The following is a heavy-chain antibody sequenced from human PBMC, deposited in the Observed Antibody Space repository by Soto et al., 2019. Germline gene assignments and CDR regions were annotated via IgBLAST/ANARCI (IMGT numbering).Heavy chain of an antibody. Sequence: QVQLQQWGAGLLKPSETLSLTCAVSGGSFSGYQWTWIRQTPGKGLEWIGEINDSGNSNYNPSLKSRVTILVDTAKKQISLKLSSVTAADTAVYYCARGLILWFGELSRRGGYYYYMDVWGKGTTVTVSS. CDR1: GGSFSGYQ. D-gene: IGHD3-10*01. V-gene: IGHV4-34*01. J-gene: IGHJ6*03. CDR2: INDSGNS. CDR3: ARGLILWFGELSRRGGYYYYMDV.